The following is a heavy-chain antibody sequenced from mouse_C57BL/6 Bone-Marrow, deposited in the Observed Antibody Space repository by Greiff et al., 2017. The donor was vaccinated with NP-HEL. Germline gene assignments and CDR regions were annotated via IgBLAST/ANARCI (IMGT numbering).Heavy chain of an antibody. CDR1: GYTFTSYW. D-gene: IGHD2-4*01. Sequence: QVQLKQPGAELVKPGASVKMSCKASGYTFTSYWITWVKQRPGQGLEWIGDIYPGSGSTNYNEKFKSKATLTVDTSSSTAYMQLSSLTSEDSAVYYCAREFYYDYGGVYFDYWGQGTTLTVSS. CDR2: IYPGSGST. CDR3: AREFYYDYGGVYFDY. J-gene: IGHJ2*01. V-gene: IGHV1-55*01.